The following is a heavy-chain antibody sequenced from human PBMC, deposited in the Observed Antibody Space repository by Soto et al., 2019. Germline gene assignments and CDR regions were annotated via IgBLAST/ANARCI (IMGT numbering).Heavy chain of an antibody. Sequence: GGSLRLSCAASGFTFSSYAMSWVRQAPGKGLEWVSAISGSGGSTYYADSVKGRFTISRDNSKNTLYLQMNSLRAEDTAVYYCAKDLGGYDYGLPYYFDYWGQGTLVTVSS. V-gene: IGHV3-23*01. CDR2: ISGSGGST. J-gene: IGHJ4*02. CDR3: AKDLGGYDYGLPYYFDY. CDR1: GFTFSSYA. D-gene: IGHD5-12*01.